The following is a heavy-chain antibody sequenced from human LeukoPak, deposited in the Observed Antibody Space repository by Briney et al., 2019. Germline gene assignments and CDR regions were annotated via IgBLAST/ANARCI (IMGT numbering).Heavy chain of an antibody. D-gene: IGHD1-26*01. V-gene: IGHV3-48*03. CDR1: GFTFSSYE. CDR2: ISSSGSTI. Sequence: GGSLRLSCAASGFTFSSYEMNWVRQAPGKGLEWVSYISSSGSTIYYADSVKGRFTISRDNAKNSLYLQMNSLRAEDTAVYYCARDQGSGSYRFDYWGQGTLVTVSS. CDR3: ARDQGSGSYRFDY. J-gene: IGHJ4*02.